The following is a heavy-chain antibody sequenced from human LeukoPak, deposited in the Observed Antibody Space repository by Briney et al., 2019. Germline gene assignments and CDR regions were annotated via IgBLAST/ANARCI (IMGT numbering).Heavy chain of an antibody. CDR3: AREGPPGLESGYDDDY. CDR1: GGSIRSSYYY. D-gene: IGHD5-12*01. J-gene: IGHJ4*02. CDR2: IYDSGST. Sequence: PSETLSLTCTVSGGSIRSSYYYWGWIRQPPGKGLEWIGSIYDSGSTYYNPSLKSRVTISVDTSKNQFSLKLSSVTAADTAVYYCAREGPPGLESGYDDDYWGQGTLVTVSS. V-gene: IGHV4-39*07.